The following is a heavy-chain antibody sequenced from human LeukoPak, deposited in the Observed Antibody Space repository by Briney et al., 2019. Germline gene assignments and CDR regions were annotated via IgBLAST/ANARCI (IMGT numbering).Heavy chain of an antibody. CDR1: GFTFSHYG. V-gene: IGHV3-33*01. CDR2: IWYDGSKI. D-gene: IGHD1-26*01. J-gene: IGHJ4*02. Sequence: QPGRSLRLSCAASGFTFSHYGMHWVRQAPGKGLEWVAVIWYDGSKIVYADSVKGRFTISRDNFKNTLSLQMNSLRAEDTAVYYCARDHPWDSYYFDYWGQGILISVSS. CDR3: ARDHPWDSYYFDY.